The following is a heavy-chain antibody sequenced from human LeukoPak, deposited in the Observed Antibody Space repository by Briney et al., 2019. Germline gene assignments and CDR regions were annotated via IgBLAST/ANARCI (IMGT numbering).Heavy chain of an antibody. V-gene: IGHV3-20*04. CDR3: ARGFRDGPLYGMDV. CDR1: GYTFNDYG. Sequence: GGSLRLSCAASGYTFNDYGVSWVRQAPTKGLEWISGITWSGAATAYADSVKGRFTISRDNAKNSLFLEMNSLTAEDTALYYCARGFRDGPLYGMDVWGQGTAVTVSS. CDR2: ITWSGAAT. D-gene: IGHD2-21*01. J-gene: IGHJ6*02.